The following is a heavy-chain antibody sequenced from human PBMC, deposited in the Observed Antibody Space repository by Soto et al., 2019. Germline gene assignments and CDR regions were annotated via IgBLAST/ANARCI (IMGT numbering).Heavy chain of an antibody. J-gene: IGHJ3*01. D-gene: IGHD2-15*01. CDR2: INPSSSHI. V-gene: IGHV3-21*02. Sequence: EVQLVESGGGLVMPGGSLRLSCAASGFTFASYHMSWVRQAPGQGLDWVSSINPSSSHIYYSDSVRGRFTISRDDSKNSLHLDTNSLRTEDVAIYYCVRGYCGGGGCYLRRAAFDVWGQGTAVTVSS. CDR3: VRGYCGGGGCYLRRAAFDV. CDR1: GFTFASYH.